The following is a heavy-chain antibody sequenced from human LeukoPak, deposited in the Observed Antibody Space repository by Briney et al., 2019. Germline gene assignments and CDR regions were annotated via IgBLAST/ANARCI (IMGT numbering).Heavy chain of an antibody. Sequence: SETLSLTCTVSGGSISGFYWSWIQQPAGEGLEWIGRIYPSGGANYNPSLKSRVTMSTDTSKNQFSLKLRSVTAADTAVYYCAREYGDLDYWGQGTLVTVSS. J-gene: IGHJ4*02. CDR2: IYPSGGA. V-gene: IGHV4-4*07. D-gene: IGHD2-21*01. CDR3: AREYGDLDY. CDR1: GGSISGFY.